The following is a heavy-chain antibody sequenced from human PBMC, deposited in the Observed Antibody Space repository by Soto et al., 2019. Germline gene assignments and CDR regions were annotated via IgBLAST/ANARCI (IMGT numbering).Heavy chain of an antibody. V-gene: IGHV1-3*01. CDR2: INAGNGNT. CDR1: GYTFTSYA. J-gene: IGHJ4*02. CDR3: ARALSLVAIFDY. Sequence: QVQLVQSGAEVKKPGASVKVSCKASGYTFTSYAMHWVRQAPGQRLEWMGWINAGNGNTKYSQKFQGRVTITRDTSASTAYMELSSLRSEDTAVYFCARALSLVAIFDYWGQGTLVTVSS. D-gene: IGHD5-12*01.